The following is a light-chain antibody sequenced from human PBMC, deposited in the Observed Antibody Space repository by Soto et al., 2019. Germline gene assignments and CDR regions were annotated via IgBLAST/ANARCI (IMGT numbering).Light chain of an antibody. CDR3: QQRSNWHPIT. J-gene: IGKJ5*01. CDR2: KAS. Sequence: DIQMTQSPSTLSASVGARVTIACRVSQSISSWLAWYQQKPGKATKLMIYKASSLETGVPPRFSGSGSGTEFTLTISSLEPEDFAVYYCQQRSNWHPITFGQGTRLEI. V-gene: IGKV1-5*03. CDR1: QSISSW.